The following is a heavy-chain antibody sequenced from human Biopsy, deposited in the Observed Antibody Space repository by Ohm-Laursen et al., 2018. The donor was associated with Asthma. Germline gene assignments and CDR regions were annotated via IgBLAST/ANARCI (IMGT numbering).Heavy chain of an antibody. CDR2: IYSGGTS. CDR3: AKARIHHFYDSSGYYQHD. V-gene: IGHV3-66*01. CDR1: GFAVSRDY. Sequence: SLRLSCTASGFAVSRDYMFWVRQAPGKGLEWVSVIYSGGTSHTADSVRGRFTISRDYSKNTLYLQMHSLRAEDTAVYYCAKARIHHFYDSSGYYQHDWGQGTLVTVSS. D-gene: IGHD3-22*01. J-gene: IGHJ4*02.